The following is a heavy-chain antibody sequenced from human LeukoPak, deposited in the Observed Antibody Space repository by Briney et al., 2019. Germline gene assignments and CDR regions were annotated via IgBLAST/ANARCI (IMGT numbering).Heavy chain of an antibody. CDR1: GFTFSSYW. D-gene: IGHD3-10*01. J-gene: IGHJ4*02. CDR2: IDTDGSST. Sequence: PGGSLRLSCAASGFTFSSYWMHWVRQAPGKGLVWVSRIDTDGSSTSYADSVKGRFTVSRDNAKNTLYLQMNSLGAEDTAVYYCARVGGSSDFDYWGQGTLVTVSS. CDR3: ARVGGSSDFDY. V-gene: IGHV3-74*01.